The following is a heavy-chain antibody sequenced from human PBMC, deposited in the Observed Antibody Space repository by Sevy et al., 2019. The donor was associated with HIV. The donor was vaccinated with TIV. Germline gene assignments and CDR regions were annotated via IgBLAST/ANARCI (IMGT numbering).Heavy chain of an antibody. J-gene: IGHJ4*02. CDR1: GFSFSNYD. Sequence: GGSLRLSCAASGFSFSNYDMHWVRQAPGKGLDWVAVISHDERYKNYAESVKVRFTISRDNFKNTLFLQMDSLRPEDTAVYFCARLVSCGGDCYYLDSWGQVALVTVSS. CDR2: ISHDERYK. CDR3: ARLVSCGGDCYYLDS. D-gene: IGHD2-21*02. V-gene: IGHV3-30*01.